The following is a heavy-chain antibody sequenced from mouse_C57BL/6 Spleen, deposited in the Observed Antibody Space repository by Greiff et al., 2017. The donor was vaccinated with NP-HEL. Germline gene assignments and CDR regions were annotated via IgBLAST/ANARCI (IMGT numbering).Heavy chain of an antibody. Sequence: EVKVVESGGGLVKPGGSLKLSCAASGFTFSSYTMSWVRQTPEKRLEWVATISGGGGNTYYPDSVKGRFTISRDNAKNTLYLQMSSLRSEDTALYYCARRATIYDGYLSWFAYWGQGTLVTVSA. CDR3: ARRATIYDGYLSWFAY. D-gene: IGHD2-3*01. CDR2: ISGGGGNT. J-gene: IGHJ3*01. CDR1: GFTFSSYT. V-gene: IGHV5-9*01.